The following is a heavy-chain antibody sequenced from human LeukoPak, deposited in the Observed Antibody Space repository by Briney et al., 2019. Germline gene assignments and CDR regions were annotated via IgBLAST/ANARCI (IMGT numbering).Heavy chain of an antibody. J-gene: IGHJ4*02. CDR3: AKATLGSCTGGTCYAFDN. D-gene: IGHD2-15*01. Sequence: GGSLRLSCAASGFTFSSYAMTWVRQAPGKGLERVSGITGSGTRTYHADSVKGRFTISRDNSKDTLYLQINSLRAEDTAVYYCAKATLGSCTGGTCYAFDNWGQGTLVTVSS. V-gene: IGHV3-23*01. CDR2: ITGSGTRT. CDR1: GFTFSSYA.